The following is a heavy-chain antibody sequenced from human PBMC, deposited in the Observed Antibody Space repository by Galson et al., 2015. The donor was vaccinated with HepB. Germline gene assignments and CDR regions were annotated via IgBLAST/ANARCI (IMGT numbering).Heavy chain of an antibody. CDR3: VGFGDDSSGYEVD. J-gene: IGHJ4*02. Sequence: SLRLSCAASGFTFSSYGMHWVRQAPGKGLEWVTVISYDGSNKYYADSVKGRFTISRDNSKNTLYLQMNSLRAEDTAVYYCVGFGDDSSGYEVDWGQGTLVTVSS. CDR1: GFTFSSYG. CDR2: ISYDGSNK. D-gene: IGHD3-22*01. V-gene: IGHV3-30*03.